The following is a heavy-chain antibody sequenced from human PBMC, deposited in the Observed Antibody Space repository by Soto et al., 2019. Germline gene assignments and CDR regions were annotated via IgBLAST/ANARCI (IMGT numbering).Heavy chain of an antibody. CDR1: GFTFSSYA. Sequence: GGSLRLSCAASGFTFSSYAMHWVRQAPGKGLEWVAVISYDGSNKYYADSVKGRFTISRDNSKNTLYLQMNSLRAEDTVVYYCARDPTAMVTGSSVLLNYWGQGTLVTVSS. J-gene: IGHJ4*02. CDR3: ARDPTAMVTGSSVLLNY. V-gene: IGHV3-30-3*01. D-gene: IGHD5-18*01. CDR2: ISYDGSNK.